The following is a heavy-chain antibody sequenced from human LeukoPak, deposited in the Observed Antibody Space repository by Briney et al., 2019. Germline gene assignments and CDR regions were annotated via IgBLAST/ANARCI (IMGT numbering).Heavy chain of an antibody. CDR3: ARDRSRGWYGGYYFDY. V-gene: IGHV4-59*12. CDR2: IYYSGST. D-gene: IGHD6-19*01. Sequence: SETLSPTCTVSGGSISSYYWSWIRQPPGKGLEWIGYIYYSGSTNYNPSLKSRVTISVDTSKNQFSLKLSSVTAADTAVYYCARDRSRGWYGGYYFDYWGQGTLVTVSS. CDR1: GGSISSYY. J-gene: IGHJ4*02.